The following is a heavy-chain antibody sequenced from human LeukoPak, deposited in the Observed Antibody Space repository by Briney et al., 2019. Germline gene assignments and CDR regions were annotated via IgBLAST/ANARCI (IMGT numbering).Heavy chain of an antibody. CDR2: ISYDGSNK. D-gene: IGHD2-2*02. CDR1: GFTFSSYG. J-gene: IGHJ4*02. CDR3: ALEIVVVPAAIGVGVGFSDY. Sequence: GRSLRLSCAASGFTFSSYGMHWVRQAPGKGLEWVAVISYDGSNKYYADSVKGRFTISRDNSKNTLYLQMNSLRAEDTAVYYCALEIVVVPAAIGVGVGFSDYWGQGTLVTVSS. V-gene: IGHV3-30*03.